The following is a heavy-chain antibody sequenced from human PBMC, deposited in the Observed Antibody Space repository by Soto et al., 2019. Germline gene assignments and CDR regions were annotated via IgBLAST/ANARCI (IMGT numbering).Heavy chain of an antibody. Sequence: QITLKESGPALVKPTQTLTLTCTFSGFSLSTIGVGVSWIRQPPGKALEWLAVIYWDNDKRYSPSLKSRLTITNDASRDQVVLAMTNMDPVDTATCYCAHGTTVTTGGAFDVWGQGTKVTVSS. J-gene: IGHJ3*01. CDR3: AHGTTVTTGGAFDV. CDR2: IYWDNDK. V-gene: IGHV2-5*02. D-gene: IGHD4-17*01. CDR1: GFSLSTIGVG.